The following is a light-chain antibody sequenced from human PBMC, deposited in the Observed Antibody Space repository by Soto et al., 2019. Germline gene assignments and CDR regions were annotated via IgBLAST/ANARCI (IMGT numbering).Light chain of an antibody. CDR3: QQYNNWPRT. V-gene: IGKV3-15*01. J-gene: IGKJ1*01. CDR2: GAS. CDR1: QSVSSN. Sequence: EIVMTQSPATLSVSPGERVTLSCRASQSVSSNLAWYQQIPGQAPRLLIYGASTRATGIPARFSGSGSGTEFTLTINSLQSEDFADYYCQQYNNWPRTFGQGTKVEIK.